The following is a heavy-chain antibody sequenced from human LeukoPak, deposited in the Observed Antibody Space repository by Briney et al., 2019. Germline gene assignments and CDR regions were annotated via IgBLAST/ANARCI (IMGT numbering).Heavy chain of an antibody. J-gene: IGHJ4*02. CDR1: GFTFSSYS. CDR2: INSSSSYI. Sequence: AGGSLRLSCAASGFTFSSYSMNWVRQAPGKGLEWVSSINSSSSYIYYADSVKGRFTISRDNAKNSLYLQMNSLRAEDTAVYYCAKDGETIFGVVTYFDYWGQGTLVTVSS. V-gene: IGHV3-21*01. D-gene: IGHD3-3*01. CDR3: AKDGETIFGVVTYFDY.